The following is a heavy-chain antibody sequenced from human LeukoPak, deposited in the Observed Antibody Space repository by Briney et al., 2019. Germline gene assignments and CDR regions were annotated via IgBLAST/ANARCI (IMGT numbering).Heavy chain of an antibody. V-gene: IGHV3-21*01. CDR1: GFTFSSYS. Sequence: PGGSLRLSCAASGFTFSSYSMNWVRQAPGKGLEWVSSISSSSSYIYYADSVKGRFTISRDNAKNSLYLRMNSLRAEDTAVYYCARGPPYGSGSYYPGDYWGQGTLVTVSS. J-gene: IGHJ4*02. CDR3: ARGPPYGSGSYYPGDY. D-gene: IGHD3-10*01. CDR2: ISSSSSYI.